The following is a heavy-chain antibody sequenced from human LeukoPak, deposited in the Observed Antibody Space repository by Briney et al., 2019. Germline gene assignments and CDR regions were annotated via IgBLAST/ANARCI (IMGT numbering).Heavy chain of an antibody. CDR1: GYTFTSYY. J-gene: IGHJ6*02. CDR2: INPSGGST. V-gene: IGHV1-46*01. D-gene: IGHD3-3*01. CDR3: AREGFPPKISDFWSGLGPYYYYGMDV. Sequence: ASVKVSCKASGYTFTSYYMHWVRQAPGQGLEWMGIINPSGGSTSYTQKFQGRVTLTRDTSTSTVYMELSSLRSEDTAVYYCAREGFPPKISDFWSGLGPYYYYGMDVWGQGTTVTVSS.